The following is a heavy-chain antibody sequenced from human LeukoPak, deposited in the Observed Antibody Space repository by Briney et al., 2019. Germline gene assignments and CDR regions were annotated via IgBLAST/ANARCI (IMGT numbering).Heavy chain of an antibody. CDR3: ATAPLPATMWNWYFDL. J-gene: IGHJ2*01. V-gene: IGHV4-30-4*01. D-gene: IGHD2-2*01. Sequence: SQTLSLTCTVSGGSISSGDYYWSWIRQPPGKGLEWIGYIYNSGTIYYNPSLKSRLTISVDMSRNQFSLRLRSVTAADTAVYYCATAPLPATMWNWYFDLWGRGTLVTVSS. CDR2: IYNSGTI. CDR1: GGSISSGDYY.